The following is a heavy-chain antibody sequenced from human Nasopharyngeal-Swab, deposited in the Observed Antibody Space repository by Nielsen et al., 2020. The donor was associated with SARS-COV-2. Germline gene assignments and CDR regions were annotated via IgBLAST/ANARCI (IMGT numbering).Heavy chain of an antibody. CDR2: FYYSGST. D-gene: IGHD4-17*01. Sequence: SDTLSLTCTVSGGSMRVISYFWGWIRQPPGKGLYCFGSFYYSGSTYYNPSLKSRVSMSVDKSKNQFSLKLSSVTAADTAVYYCARPTAVSSSDAFDMWGQGTMVTVSS. CDR3: ARPTAVSSSDAFDM. J-gene: IGHJ3*02. V-gene: IGHV4-39*01. CDR1: GGSMRVISYF.